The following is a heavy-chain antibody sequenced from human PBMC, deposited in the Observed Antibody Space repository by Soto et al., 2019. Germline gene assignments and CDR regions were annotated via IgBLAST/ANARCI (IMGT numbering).Heavy chain of an antibody. Sequence: PSETLSLTCSVSGDSISSYYWSWIRQPPGKGLEWTGYIYYSGSTNYNPSFKSRVTISVDTPKNQFSLKLTSVTAADTAVYYCARGVATIGPWGQGTLVTVSS. V-gene: IGHV4-59*01. CDR3: ARGVATIGP. J-gene: IGHJ5*02. CDR1: GDSISSYY. CDR2: IYYSGST. D-gene: IGHD5-12*01.